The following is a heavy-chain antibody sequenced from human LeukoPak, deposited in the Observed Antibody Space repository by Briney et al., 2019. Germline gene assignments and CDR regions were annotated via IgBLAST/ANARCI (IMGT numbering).Heavy chain of an antibody. CDR1: GGSISTSSYY. D-gene: IGHD5/OR15-5a*01. Sequence: SETLSLTCTVSGGSISTSSYYWAWIRQPPGTGLEWIGSIYYTGSTFYNPSLKNRVTISIDMSKNQFSLKLTSLTAADTAVYYCARGMELVSTPFDHWGQGTLVTVSS. CDR3: ARGMELVSTPFDH. J-gene: IGHJ4*02. V-gene: IGHV4-39*07. CDR2: IYYTGST.